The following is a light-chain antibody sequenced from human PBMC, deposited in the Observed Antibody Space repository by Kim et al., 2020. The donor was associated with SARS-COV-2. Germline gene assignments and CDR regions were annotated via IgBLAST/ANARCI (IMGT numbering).Light chain of an antibody. J-gene: IGLJ3*02. CDR1: SSDVGGHNY. V-gene: IGLV2-8*01. Sequence: QSALTQPPSASGSPGQSVTISCTGTSSDVGGHNYVSWYQQHPGKAPKLMIYEVAKRPSGVPDRFSGSRSGNTASLTVSGLQAEDEADYYCSSYAGSNWVFGGGTQLTVL. CDR3: SSYAGSNWV. CDR2: EVA.